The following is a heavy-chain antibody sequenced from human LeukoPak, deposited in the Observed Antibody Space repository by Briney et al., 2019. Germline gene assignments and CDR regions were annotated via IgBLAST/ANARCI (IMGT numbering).Heavy chain of an antibody. CDR1: GYTFTGYY. J-gene: IGHJ4*02. V-gene: IGHV1-2*04. D-gene: IGHD3-3*01. CDR3: ARAPYYDFWSGYYSTPNFDY. CDR2: INPNSGGT. Sequence: ASVKVSCKASGYTFTGYYMHWVRQAPGQGLEWMGWINPNSGGTNYAQKFQGWVTMTRGTSISTAYMELSRLRSDDTAVYYCARAPYYDFWSGYYSTPNFDYWGQGTLVTVSS.